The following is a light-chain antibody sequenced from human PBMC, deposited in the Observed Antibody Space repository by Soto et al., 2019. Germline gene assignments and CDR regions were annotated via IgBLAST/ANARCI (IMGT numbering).Light chain of an antibody. V-gene: IGKV3-20*01. Sequence: EIVLTQSPGALALSRGERATLCXRDSESVIRSYLAWYQQQPGXAPRLXXDGXSSMATGSPDRLSGSGSGTDFTLTISRLDPDDCDLYYFHQYGIATKTFGQVTKVDIK. CDR2: GXS. CDR1: ESVIRSY. CDR3: HQYGIATKT. J-gene: IGKJ1*01.